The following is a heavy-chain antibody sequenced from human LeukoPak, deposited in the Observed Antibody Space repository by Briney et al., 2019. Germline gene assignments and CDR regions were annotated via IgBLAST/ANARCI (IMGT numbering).Heavy chain of an antibody. CDR3: VKHGGFAFDY. CDR1: GVSISGNW. J-gene: IGHJ4*02. D-gene: IGHD3-16*01. V-gene: IGHV4-4*02. Sequence: SETLSLTCSVSGVSISGNWWSWVRQPPEEALEWIGQIYHSGTTKYNPSLKSRLTISVDKSKNRFSLQLRSVTATDTAVYFCVKHGGFAFDYWGQGIRVIVSS. CDR2: IYHSGTT.